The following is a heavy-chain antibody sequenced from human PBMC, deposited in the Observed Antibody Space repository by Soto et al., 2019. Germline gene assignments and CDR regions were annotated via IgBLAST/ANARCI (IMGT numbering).Heavy chain of an antibody. CDR1: GFTFSNAW. J-gene: IGHJ6*03. V-gene: IGHV3-15*01. CDR3: TNQASSWYDYYYYYMDV. Sequence: EVQLVESGGGLVKPGGSLRLSCAASGFTFSNAWMSWVRQAPGKGLEWVGRIKSKTDGGTTDYAAPVKGRFTISRDDSKNTLYLQMNSLKTEDTAVYYCTNQASSWYDYYYYYMDVWGKGTTVTVSS. D-gene: IGHD6-13*01. CDR2: IKSKTDGGTT.